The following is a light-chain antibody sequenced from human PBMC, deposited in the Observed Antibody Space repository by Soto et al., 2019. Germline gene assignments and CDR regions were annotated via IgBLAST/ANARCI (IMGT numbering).Light chain of an antibody. CDR2: EVS. Sequence: QSALTQPASVSGSPGQSITISCTGTSSDVGGYNYVSWYQQHPGKAPKLMIYEVSNRPSGVSNRFSGSQSGNTASLSISGPQAEDEADYYCSSYTSSSTPFVFGTGTKLTVL. CDR3: SSYTSSSTPFV. J-gene: IGLJ1*01. V-gene: IGLV2-14*01. CDR1: SSDVGGYNY.